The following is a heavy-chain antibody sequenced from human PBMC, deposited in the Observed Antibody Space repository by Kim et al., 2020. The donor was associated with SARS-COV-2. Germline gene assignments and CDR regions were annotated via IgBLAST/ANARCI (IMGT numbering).Heavy chain of an antibody. CDR2: FDPEDGET. CDR1: GYTLTELS. Sequence: ASVKVSCKVSGYTLTELSMHWVRQAPGKGLEWMGVFDPEDGETIYAQKFQGRVTMTEDTSTDTAYMELSSLRSEDTAVYYCATDLPEGDCSGGSCYEYHFDYWGQGTLVTVSS. J-gene: IGHJ4*02. D-gene: IGHD2-15*01. CDR3: ATDLPEGDCSGGSCYEYHFDY. V-gene: IGHV1-24*01.